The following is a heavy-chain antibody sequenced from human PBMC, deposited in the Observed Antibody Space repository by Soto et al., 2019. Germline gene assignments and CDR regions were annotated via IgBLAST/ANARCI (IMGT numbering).Heavy chain of an antibody. J-gene: IGHJ4*02. D-gene: IGHD1-26*01. Sequence: PGGSLRLSCAASGFPFSDFYMTWIRRAPGRGLQCLSYISGRGGTIYYADSVKGRFTISRGNAKNSLDLQMDGLRGDDTGVYYCARTTWELGVRFDYWGQGALVTVSS. V-gene: IGHV3-11*01. CDR2: ISGRGGTI. CDR1: GFPFSDFY. CDR3: ARTTWELGVRFDY.